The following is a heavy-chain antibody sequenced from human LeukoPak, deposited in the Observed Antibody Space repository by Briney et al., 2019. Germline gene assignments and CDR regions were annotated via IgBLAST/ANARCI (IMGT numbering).Heavy chain of an antibody. CDR3: ARDHFADYYDSSGYFSRYYFDY. CDR1: GFTFSSYS. Sequence: PGESLRLSCAASGFTFSSYSMNWVRQAPGKWLEWVSSISSSSSYIYYADSVKGRFTISRDNAKNSLYLQMNSLRAEDTAVYYCARDHFADYYDSSGYFSRYYFDYWGQGTLVTVSS. D-gene: IGHD3-22*01. CDR2: ISSSSSYI. V-gene: IGHV3-21*01. J-gene: IGHJ4*02.